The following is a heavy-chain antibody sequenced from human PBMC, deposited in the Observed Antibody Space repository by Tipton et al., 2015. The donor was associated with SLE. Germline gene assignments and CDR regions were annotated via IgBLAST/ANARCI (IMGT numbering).Heavy chain of an antibody. J-gene: IGHJ6*02. CDR2: IYYSGST. CDR3: AKDSAVTTPLYYYGMDV. CDR1: GGSISSYY. Sequence: LRLSCTVSGGSISSYYWSWIRQPPGKGLEWIGYIYYSGSTNYNPSLKSRVTISVDTSKNQFSLKLSSVTAADTAVYYCAKDSAVTTPLYYYGMDVWGQGTTVTVSS. V-gene: IGHV4-59*01. D-gene: IGHD4-17*01.